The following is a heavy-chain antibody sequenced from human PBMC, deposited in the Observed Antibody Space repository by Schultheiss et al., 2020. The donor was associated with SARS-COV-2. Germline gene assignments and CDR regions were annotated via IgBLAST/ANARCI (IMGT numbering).Heavy chain of an antibody. V-gene: IGHV3-23*01. D-gene: IGHD1-26*01. CDR2: ISGSGGST. J-gene: IGHJ3*02. CDR3: ARVPREESAAPHDAFDI. CDR1: GFTVSSNY. Sequence: GGSLRLSCAASGFTVSSNYMSWVRQAPGKGLEWVSVISGSGGSTYYADSVKGRFTISRDNSKNTLYLQMNSLRAEDTAVYYCARVPREESAAPHDAFDIWGQGTMVTVSS.